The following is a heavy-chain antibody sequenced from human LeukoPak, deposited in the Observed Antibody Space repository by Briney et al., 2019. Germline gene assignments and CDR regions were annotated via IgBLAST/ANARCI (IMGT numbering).Heavy chain of an antibody. D-gene: IGHD3-10*01. CDR3: ARDDRTNYGSGSYYVPFDY. Sequence: GGSLRLSCAASGFSFSTYNMNWVRQAPGKGLEWVSSITSSGRYIYYADSVKGRFTISRDNSENSLYLQMNSLRAEDTAVYYCARDDRTNYGSGSYYVPFDYWGQGTLVTVSS. J-gene: IGHJ4*02. V-gene: IGHV3-21*01. CDR1: GFSFSTYN. CDR2: ITSSGRYI.